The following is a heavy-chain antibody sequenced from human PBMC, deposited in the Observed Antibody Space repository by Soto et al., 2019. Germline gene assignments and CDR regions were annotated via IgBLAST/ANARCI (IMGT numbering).Heavy chain of an antibody. V-gene: IGHV3-23*01. CDR3: AKEGRFGKRCFDF. D-gene: IGHD3-16*01. J-gene: IGHJ4*02. CDR2: ISAGGKMT. Sequence: EVQLLESGGGFVQPGGSLRLSRAASRFTFSSYGMSWVRQSPGKGLEWVSGISAGGKMTYYADSVRGRFTISRDNFANMVYIQINNLRVDDTVIYFCAKEGRFGKRCFDFWGQGALVTVSS. CDR1: RFTFSSYG.